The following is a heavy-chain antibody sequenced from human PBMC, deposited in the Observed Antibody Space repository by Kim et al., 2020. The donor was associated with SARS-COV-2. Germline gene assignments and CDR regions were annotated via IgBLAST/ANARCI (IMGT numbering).Heavy chain of an antibody. CDR1: GFTFSSYG. Sequence: GGSLRLSCAASGFTFSSYGMHWVRQAPGKGLEWVAVIWYDGSNKYYADSVKGRFTISRDNSKNTLYLQMNSLRAEDTAVYYCARDSTEQLVHYYGMDVWGQGTTVTVSS. V-gene: IGHV3-33*01. D-gene: IGHD6-13*01. CDR2: IWYDGSNK. J-gene: IGHJ6*02. CDR3: ARDSTEQLVHYYGMDV.